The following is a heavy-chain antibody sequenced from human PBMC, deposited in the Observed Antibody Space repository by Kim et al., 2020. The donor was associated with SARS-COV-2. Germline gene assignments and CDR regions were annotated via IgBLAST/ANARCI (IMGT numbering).Heavy chain of an antibody. D-gene: IGHD3-22*01. J-gene: IGHJ4*02. V-gene: IGHV3-30*07. Sequence: VKGRFTISRDNSKNTLYLQMNSLRAEDTAVYYCARDDSYYYDSSGYYPDYWGQGTLVTVSS. CDR3: ARDDSYYYDSSGYYPDY.